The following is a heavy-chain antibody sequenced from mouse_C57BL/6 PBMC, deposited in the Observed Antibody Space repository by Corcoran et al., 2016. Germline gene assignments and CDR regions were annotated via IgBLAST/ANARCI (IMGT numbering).Heavy chain of an antibody. CDR2: INTYSGVP. CDR1: GYTFTTYG. Sequence: QIQLIQSGPELKKPGETVKISCKASGYTFTTYGMSWVKQAPVKGLKWMGWINTYSGVPTYADDFKGRFAFSVETSASTAYLQINNLKNEDTATYFGALDSSDYGFADWGQGTLVTVSA. V-gene: IGHV9-3*01. D-gene: IGHD3-2*02. J-gene: IGHJ3*01. CDR3: ALDSSDYGFAD.